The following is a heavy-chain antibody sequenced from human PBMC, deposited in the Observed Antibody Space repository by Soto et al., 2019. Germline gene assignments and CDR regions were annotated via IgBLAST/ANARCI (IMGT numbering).Heavy chain of an antibody. CDR1: GFTFSSYG. V-gene: IGHV3-33*01. CDR2: IWYDGSNK. D-gene: IGHD6-13*01. Sequence: QVQLVESGGGVVQPGRSLRLSCAASGFTFSSYGMHWVRQAPGKGLERVAVIWYDGSNKYYADSVKSRFTISRDNSKNTLYLQMNLLRAEDTAVYYCARDRVLGGGQQLVRLAYWGQATLVTVST. CDR3: ARDRVLGGGQQLVRLAY. J-gene: IGHJ4*02.